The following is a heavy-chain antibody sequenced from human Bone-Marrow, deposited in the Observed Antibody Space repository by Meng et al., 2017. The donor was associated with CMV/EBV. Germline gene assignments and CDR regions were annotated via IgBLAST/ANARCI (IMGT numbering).Heavy chain of an antibody. J-gene: IGHJ4*02. V-gene: IGHV3-23*03. CDR1: GFSFSTYA. D-gene: IGHD3-22*01. Sequence: AVSGFSFSTYAMNWVRQAPGKGLEWVSVIYSGGSSTYYADSVRGRFTISRDNSKNTLYLQMNSLRAEDTAVYYCAKQPHYYDNSGYLWGQGTLVTVSS. CDR3: AKQPHYYDNSGYL. CDR2: IYSGGSST.